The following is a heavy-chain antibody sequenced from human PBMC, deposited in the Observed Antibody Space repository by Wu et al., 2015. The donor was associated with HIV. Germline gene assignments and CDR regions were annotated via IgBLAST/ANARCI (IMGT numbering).Heavy chain of an antibody. CDR1: GYTLTELS. CDR3: ATVKRPGPLGYCSGGSCYAIHY. CDR2: FDPEDGET. Sequence: QVQLVQSGAEVKKPGASVKVSCKVSGYTLTELSMHWVRQAPGKGLEWMGGFDPEDGETIYAQKFQGRVTMTEDTSTDTAYMELSSLRSEDTAVYYCATVKRPGPLGYCSGGSCYAIHYWGQGTLVTVSS. J-gene: IGHJ4*02. D-gene: IGHD2-15*01. V-gene: IGHV1-24*01.